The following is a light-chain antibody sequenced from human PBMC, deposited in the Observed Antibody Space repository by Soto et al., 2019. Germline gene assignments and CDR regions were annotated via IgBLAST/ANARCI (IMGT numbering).Light chain of an antibody. V-gene: IGLV2-14*01. Sequence: QSALTQPASVSGSPGQSITISCTGTSTDVGRYNYVSWYQQHPGKAPKLMVYDVSNRPSWVSNRFSGSKSGITASLTISGLQAEYEADYYCTSYTSDNTYVFGTGTKVTVL. CDR3: TSYTSDNTYV. J-gene: IGLJ1*01. CDR2: DVS. CDR1: STDVGRYNY.